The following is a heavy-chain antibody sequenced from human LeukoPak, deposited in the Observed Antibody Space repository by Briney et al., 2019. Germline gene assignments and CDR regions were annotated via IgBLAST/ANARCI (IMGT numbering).Heavy chain of an antibody. V-gene: IGHV4-34*01. Sequence: PETLSLTCAVYGGSFSGYYWSWIRQPPGKGLEWIGEINHSGSTNYNPSLKSRVTISVDTSKNQFSLKLSSVTAADTAVYYCARGNRFLEWLTSASWFDPWGQRTLVTVSS. CDR1: GGSFSGYY. J-gene: IGHJ5*02. CDR2: INHSGST. CDR3: ARGNRFLEWLTSASWFDP. D-gene: IGHD3-3*01.